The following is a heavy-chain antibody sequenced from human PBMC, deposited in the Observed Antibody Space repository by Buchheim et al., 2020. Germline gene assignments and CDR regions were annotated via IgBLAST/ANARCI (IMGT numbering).Heavy chain of an antibody. CDR2: IYYSGST. V-gene: IGHV4-59*01. D-gene: IGHD3-3*01. CDR3: ARAYYDFWRDDYYYYGMDV. J-gene: IGHJ6*02. CDR1: GGSISSYY. Sequence: QVQLQESGPGLVKPSETLSLTCTVSGGSISSYYWSWIRQPPGKGLEWIGYIYYSGSTNYNPSLKSRVTISVDTSKNQFSLKLSSVTAADTAVYYCARAYYDFWRDDYYYYGMDVGAKGP.